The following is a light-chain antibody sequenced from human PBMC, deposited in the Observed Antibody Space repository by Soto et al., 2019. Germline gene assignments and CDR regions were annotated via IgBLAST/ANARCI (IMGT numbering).Light chain of an antibody. J-gene: IGKJ1*01. CDR1: QSIRW. Sequence: DIQMTQSPSTLSASVGDRVTITCRASQSIRWLAWYQQKPGKAPKLLIYAAYILESGVPSRFSGSASGTEFTLTISSLQPDDFGSYYCQQYNSYSRAFGQRTKVEI. V-gene: IGKV1-5*01. CDR2: AAY. CDR3: QQYNSYSRA.